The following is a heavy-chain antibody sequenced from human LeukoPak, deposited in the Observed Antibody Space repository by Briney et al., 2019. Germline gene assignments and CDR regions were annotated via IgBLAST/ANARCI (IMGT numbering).Heavy chain of an antibody. CDR1: GYTFTGYY. CDR3: ARDRYGDYVGSSAFDI. CDR2: INPNSGGT. V-gene: IGHV1-2*02. J-gene: IGHJ3*02. Sequence: ASVKVSCKAFGYTFTGYYMHWVRQAPGQGLEWMGWINPNSGGTNYAQKLQGRVTMTRDTSISTAYMELSRLRSDDTAVYYCARDRYGDYVGSSAFDIWGQGTMVTVSS. D-gene: IGHD4-17*01.